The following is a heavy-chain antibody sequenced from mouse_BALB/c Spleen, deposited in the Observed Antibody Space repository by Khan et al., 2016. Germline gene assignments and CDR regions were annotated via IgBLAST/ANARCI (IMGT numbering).Heavy chain of an antibody. CDR3: ARDGSMITSAMDY. J-gene: IGHJ4*01. CDR1: GFSLTGYG. D-gene: IGHD2-4*01. CDR2: IWGDGNT. Sequence: QVQLKESGPGLVAPSQSLSITCTVSGFSLTGYGVNWVRQPPGKGLEWLGMIWGDGNTGYNSALKSRLRISKDNFKSQVFLKMNSLQTDDTARYYCARDGSMITSAMDYWGQGTSVTVSS. V-gene: IGHV2-6-7*01.